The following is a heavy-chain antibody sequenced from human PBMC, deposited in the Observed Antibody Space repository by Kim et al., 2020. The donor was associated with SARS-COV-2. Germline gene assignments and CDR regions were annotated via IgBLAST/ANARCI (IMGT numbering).Heavy chain of an antibody. J-gene: IGHJ4*02. CDR3: AKVRSWYNY. CDR1: GFTFSSYC. V-gene: IGHV3-30*18. CDR2: IRYSGSNK. Sequence: GGSLRLSCAASGFTFSSYCMPWVRQAPGKGLEWVADIRYSGSNKYYADSVKGRFTISRDNSKNTLYLQMNSLRAEDTAVYYCAKVRSWYNYWGQGTLVTVSS. D-gene: IGHD6-13*01.